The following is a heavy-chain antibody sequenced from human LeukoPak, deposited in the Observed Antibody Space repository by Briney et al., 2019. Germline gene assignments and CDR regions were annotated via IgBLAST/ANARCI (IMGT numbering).Heavy chain of an antibody. CDR2: INQDGSEK. J-gene: IGHJ4*02. CDR3: AREYYDSSDYPRQHYFDY. Sequence: PGGSLRLSCAASGFTFSSFWMSWVRQAPGKGLEWVANINQDGSEKYYVDSVKGRFTISRDNAKNSLYLQMNSLRAEDTAVYYCAREYYDSSDYPRQHYFDYWGQGTLVTVSS. D-gene: IGHD3-22*01. V-gene: IGHV3-7*01. CDR1: GFTFSSFW.